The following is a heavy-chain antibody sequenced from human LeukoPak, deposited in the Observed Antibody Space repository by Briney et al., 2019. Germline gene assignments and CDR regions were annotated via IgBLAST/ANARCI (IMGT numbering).Heavy chain of an antibody. V-gene: IGHV4-59*01. J-gene: IGHJ5*02. CDR1: GGSISSYY. CDR3: ARGYRFGYRGSSNWFDP. D-gene: IGHD1-26*01. Sequence: SETLSLTCTVSGGSISSYYWSWIRQPPGKGLEWIGYIYYSGSTNYNPSLKSRVTISVDTSKNQFSLKLSSVTAADTAVYYCARGYRFGYRGSSNWFDPWGQGTLVTVSS. CDR2: IYYSGST.